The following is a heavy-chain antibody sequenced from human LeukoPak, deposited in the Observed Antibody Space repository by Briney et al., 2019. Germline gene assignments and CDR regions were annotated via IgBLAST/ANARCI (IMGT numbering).Heavy chain of an antibody. CDR2: ISSSSSTL. CDR1: GFTFTSYS. Sequence: PGGSLRLSCAASGFTFTSYSMNWVRQAPGKGLEWVSYISSSSSTLYYADSVKGRFTISRGNAKNSLYLQMDSLRDEDTAVYYCAREASGSQLSDAFDIWGQGTMVTVSS. J-gene: IGHJ3*02. D-gene: IGHD1-26*01. CDR3: AREASGSQLSDAFDI. V-gene: IGHV3-48*02.